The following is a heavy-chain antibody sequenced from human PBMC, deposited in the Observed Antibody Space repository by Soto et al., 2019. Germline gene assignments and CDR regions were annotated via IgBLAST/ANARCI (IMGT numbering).Heavy chain of an antibody. CDR2: IPTTGNT. Sequence: SETLSLTCTVSGGTITSFSWNWIRQSAGKGLEWIGRIPTTGNTHYNPSLESRVTMSLDTSKNQFSLKLTSVTAADTAVYYCEGESGENWSYEAYWGQGTLVTVSS. CDR3: EGESGENWSYEAY. J-gene: IGHJ4*02. CDR1: GGTITSFS. D-gene: IGHD1-7*01. V-gene: IGHV4-4*07.